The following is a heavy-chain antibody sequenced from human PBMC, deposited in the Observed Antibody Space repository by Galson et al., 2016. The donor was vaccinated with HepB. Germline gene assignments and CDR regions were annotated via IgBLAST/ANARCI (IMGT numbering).Heavy chain of an antibody. J-gene: IGHJ5*02. V-gene: IGHV3-30-3*01. CDR2: ISNDGSNK. Sequence: SLRLSCADSGFIFRSYAMNWVRQAPGKGLEWLAVISNDGSNKYFADSVKGRFTISRDNSKNTLYLQMNSLRAEDTAVYFCVRDHSVVPTTAYNWFDPWGRGIPVTVSS. CDR3: VRDHSVVPTTAYNWFDP. D-gene: IGHD4-23*01. CDR1: GFIFRSYA.